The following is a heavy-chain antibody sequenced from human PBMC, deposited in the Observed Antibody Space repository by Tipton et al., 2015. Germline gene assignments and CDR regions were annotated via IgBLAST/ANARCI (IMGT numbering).Heavy chain of an antibody. V-gene: IGHV4-39*01. D-gene: IGHD3-10*01. CDR3: ARGLLLWFGMTDY. J-gene: IGHJ4*02. CDR2: IYYSGDM. Sequence: TLSLTCTVSGVSISGTSYYWGWIRQPPGKGLEWIGSIYYSGDMYYNPSLKSRVAISVDTSKNQFSLKLNSVTAADTAVYYCARGLLLWFGMTDYWGQGTLVTVSS. CDR1: GVSISGTSYY.